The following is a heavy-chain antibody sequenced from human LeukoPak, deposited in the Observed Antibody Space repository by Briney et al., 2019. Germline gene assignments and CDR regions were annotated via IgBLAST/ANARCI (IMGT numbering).Heavy chain of an antibody. D-gene: IGHD5-18*01. CDR3: AKVPLGGYSYGWAPFDY. Sequence: QPGGSLRLSCAASGFTFSSYAMSWVRQAPGKGLEWVSAISGSGGSTYYADSVKGWFTISRDNSKNTLYLQMNGLRAEDTAVYYCAKVPLGGYSYGWAPFDYWGQGTLVTVSS. J-gene: IGHJ4*02. CDR1: GFTFSSYA. CDR2: ISGSGGST. V-gene: IGHV3-23*01.